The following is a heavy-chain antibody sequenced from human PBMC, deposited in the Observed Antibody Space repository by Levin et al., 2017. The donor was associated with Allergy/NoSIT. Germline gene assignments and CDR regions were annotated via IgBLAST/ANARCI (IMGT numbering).Heavy chain of an antibody. D-gene: IGHD4-17*01. CDR3: ARHRDSTVTPNFDY. V-gene: IGHV4-59*08. CDR2: IYYSGST. J-gene: IGHJ4*02. CDR1: GGSISSYY. Sequence: SETLSLTCTVSGGSISSYYWSWIRQPPGKGLEWIGYIYYSGSTNYNPSLKSRVTISVDTSKNQFSLKLSSVTAADTAVYYCARHRDSTVTPNFDYWGQGTLVTVSS.